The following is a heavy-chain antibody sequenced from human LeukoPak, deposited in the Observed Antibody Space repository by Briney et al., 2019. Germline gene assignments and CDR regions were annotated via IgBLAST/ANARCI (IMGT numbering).Heavy chain of an antibody. J-gene: IGHJ5*02. V-gene: IGHV4-30-4*01. Sequence: SQTLSLTCTVSGGSISSGDNYWSWIRQPPGKGLEWIGYIYYSGSTYYNPSLKSRVTISVDTSKNQFSLKLSSVTAADTAVYYCARGMVRGVIKTSDRDNWFDPWGQGTLVTVSS. CDR3: ARGMVRGVIKTSDRDNWFDP. CDR2: IYYSGST. D-gene: IGHD3-10*01. CDR1: GGSISSGDNY.